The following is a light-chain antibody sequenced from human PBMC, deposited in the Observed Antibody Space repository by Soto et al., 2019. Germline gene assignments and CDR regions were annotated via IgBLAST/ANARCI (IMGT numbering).Light chain of an antibody. J-gene: IGKJ4*01. V-gene: IGKV3-15*01. CDR3: QQYNNWPSLT. Sequence: EIVMTQPPATLSVSPGERATLSCRASQSVSSNLAWYQHKPGQAPRLLIYGASTRATGIPARFSGSGSGTEFTLTISSLQSEDFAVYYCQQYNNWPSLTFGGGTKVEIK. CDR2: GAS. CDR1: QSVSSN.